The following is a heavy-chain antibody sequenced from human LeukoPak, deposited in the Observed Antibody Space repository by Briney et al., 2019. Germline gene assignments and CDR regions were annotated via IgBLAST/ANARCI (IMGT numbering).Heavy chain of an antibody. Sequence: GGSLRLSCAASGFTFDDYAMHWVRQAPGKGLEWVSGISWNSGSIGYADSVKGRFTISRDNAKNSLYLQMNSLRAEDMALYYCAKDIVATIYEGPEAFDIWGQGTMVTVSS. CDR3: AKDIVATIYEGPEAFDI. D-gene: IGHD5-12*01. CDR1: GFTFDDYA. V-gene: IGHV3-9*03. CDR2: ISWNSGSI. J-gene: IGHJ3*02.